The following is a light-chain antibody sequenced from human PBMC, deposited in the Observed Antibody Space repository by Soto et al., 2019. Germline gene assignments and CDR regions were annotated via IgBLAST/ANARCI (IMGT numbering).Light chain of an antibody. CDR3: QQYYITPLT. J-gene: IGKJ4*01. CDR2: WAS. CDR1: QRILYSSSNKNY. Sequence: DIVMTQSPDSLAVSLGERATINCKSSQRILYSSSNKNYLAWYQQKPRQPPKLLMYWASTRESGVPDRFSGRGSGTGFTLTFSSLKTEDVAVYYCQQYYITPLTFGGGTKVEVK. V-gene: IGKV4-1*01.